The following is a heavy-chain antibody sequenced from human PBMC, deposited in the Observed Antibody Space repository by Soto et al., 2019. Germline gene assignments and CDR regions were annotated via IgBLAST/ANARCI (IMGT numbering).Heavy chain of an antibody. CDR1: GGSISIYY. CDR2: IYYSGST. CDR3: ARTDYSSGWYFFFDY. V-gene: IGHV4-59*01. Sequence: SETLSLTCTVSGGSISIYYWSWIRHPPGKGLEWIGYIYYSGSTNYNPSLKSRVTISVDTSKNQFSLKLSSVTAADTAVYYCARTDYSSGWYFFFDYWGQGTLVTVSS. D-gene: IGHD6-19*01. J-gene: IGHJ4*02.